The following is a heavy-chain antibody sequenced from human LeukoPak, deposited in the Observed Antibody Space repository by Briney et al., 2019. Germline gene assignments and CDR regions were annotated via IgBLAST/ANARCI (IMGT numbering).Heavy chain of an antibody. CDR3: ARTNDYGDYFDY. D-gene: IGHD4-17*01. CDR1: GFTFSSYW. Sequence: GGSLRLSCAASGFTFSSYWMHWVRQAPGKGLVWVSRINSDGSSTSYADSVKGRFTISIDNAKNTLYLQMNSLRAEDTAVYYCARTNDYGDYFDYWGQGTLVTVSS. CDR2: INSDGSST. V-gene: IGHV3-74*01. J-gene: IGHJ4*02.